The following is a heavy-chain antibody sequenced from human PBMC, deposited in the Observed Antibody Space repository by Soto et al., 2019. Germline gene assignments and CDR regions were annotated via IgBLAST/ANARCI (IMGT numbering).Heavy chain of an antibody. CDR3: AREGTISGYYYYGMDA. CDR2: IYYSGST. D-gene: IGHD3-10*01. Sequence: PSETLSLTCTVSGGSVSSGSYYWSWIRQPPGKGLEWIGYIYYSGSTNYNPSLKSRVTISVDTSKNQFSLKLSSVTAADTAVYYCAREGTISGYYYYGMDAWGHGTTVTVSS. V-gene: IGHV4-61*01. CDR1: GGSVSSGSYY. J-gene: IGHJ6*02.